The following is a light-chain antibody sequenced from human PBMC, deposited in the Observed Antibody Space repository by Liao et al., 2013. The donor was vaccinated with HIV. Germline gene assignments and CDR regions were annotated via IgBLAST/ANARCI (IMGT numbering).Light chain of an antibody. CDR1: IGGRKN. V-gene: IGLV3-21*01. CDR2: YDD. CDR3: QLWDSTNEVFV. J-gene: IGLJ1*01. Sequence: SFDLTQPPSVSVSPGQTATITCSGGEIGGRKNVCWYQQKPGQAPVLVIYYDDDRPSGIPDRFSGSNSGNTATLTISGVGVGDEADYYCQLWDSTNEVFVFGAGTTVTV.